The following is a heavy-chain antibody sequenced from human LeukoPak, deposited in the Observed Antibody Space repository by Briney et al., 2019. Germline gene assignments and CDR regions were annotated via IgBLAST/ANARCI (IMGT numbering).Heavy chain of an antibody. CDR3: ARVQSGSITIFGVVRVGWFDP. D-gene: IGHD3-3*01. Sequence: ASVKVSCKASGYTFTSYDINWVRQATGQGLEWMGWMNPNSGNTGYAQKFQGRVTMTRNTSISTAYMELSSLRSEDTAVYYCARVQSGSITIFGVVRVGWFDPWGQGTLVTVSS. V-gene: IGHV1-8*01. CDR2: MNPNSGNT. J-gene: IGHJ5*02. CDR1: GYTFTSYD.